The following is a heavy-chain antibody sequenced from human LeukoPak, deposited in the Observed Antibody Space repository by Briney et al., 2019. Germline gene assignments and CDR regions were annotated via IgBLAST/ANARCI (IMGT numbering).Heavy chain of an antibody. CDR2: IYYSGST. CDR1: GGSISSSSYY. Sequence: SETLSLTCTVSGGSISSSSYYWGWIRQPPGKGLEWIGTIYYSGSTYYNPSLKSRVTISVDTSKNQFSLKLSSVTAADTAVYYCARGRPQIYDFWSGYYCDAFDIWGQGTMVTVSS. CDR3: ARGRPQIYDFWSGYYCDAFDI. J-gene: IGHJ3*02. V-gene: IGHV4-39*01. D-gene: IGHD3-3*01.